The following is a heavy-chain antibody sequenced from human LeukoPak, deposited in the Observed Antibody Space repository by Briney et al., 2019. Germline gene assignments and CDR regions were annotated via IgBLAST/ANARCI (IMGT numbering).Heavy chain of an antibody. J-gene: IGHJ3*02. CDR2: IRYGVSNK. Sequence: PGGSLRLSCAAYGFTFSSYGMHCVRQAPGKGLAWLAFIRYGVSNKYYADSVKVRFTISRDNSKNTVYLQMNSRRDEYTALYYCARDPDRWNYYDSSAGQEGAFDIWGQGTMITVSS. V-gene: IGHV3-33*01. CDR1: GFTFSSYG. CDR3: ARDPDRWNYYDSSAGQEGAFDI. D-gene: IGHD3-22*01.